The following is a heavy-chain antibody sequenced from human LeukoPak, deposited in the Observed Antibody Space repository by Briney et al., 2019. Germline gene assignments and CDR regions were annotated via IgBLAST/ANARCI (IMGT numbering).Heavy chain of an antibody. D-gene: IGHD1-26*01. V-gene: IGHV3-66*01. CDR1: GFTVSSNY. J-gene: IGHJ4*02. CDR3: ARSLSHWELPTNY. Sequence: GGSLRLSCAASGFTVSSNYMSWVRQAPGKGLEWVSAIYSGGGTHYGDSVKGRFTISRDNAKNSVFLQMNSLRDDDTAVYYCARSLSHWELPTNYWGQGTLVTVSS. CDR2: IYSGGGT.